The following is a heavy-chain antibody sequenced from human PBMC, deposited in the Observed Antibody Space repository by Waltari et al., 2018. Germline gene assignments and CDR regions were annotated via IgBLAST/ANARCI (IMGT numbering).Heavy chain of an antibody. CDR1: GCSFISHH. CDR3: AADEIQLDRQNSYYHMDV. D-gene: IGHD1-1*01. J-gene: IGHJ6*03. CDR2: IIPLFGTT. V-gene: IGHV1-69*01. Sequence: QVQLVQSGAEVKKPGSSVKVSGKTSGCSFISHHISSVRQAPGQGLGWMGGIIPLFGTTNYVQRFQGRLTITADESSSTVHMELTSLRSEDTAVYYCAADEIQLDRQNSYYHMDVWGKGTTVIVSS.